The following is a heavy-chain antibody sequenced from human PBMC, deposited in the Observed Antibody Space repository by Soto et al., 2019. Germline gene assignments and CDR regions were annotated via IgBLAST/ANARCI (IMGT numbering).Heavy chain of an antibody. CDR1: GFIFSTYA. V-gene: IGHV3-30-3*01. J-gene: IGHJ6*03. CDR3: ARPGSAYDVRAAKYIYNYHYLDV. CDR2: ISYDGSST. Sequence: GGSLRLSCEASGFIFSTYAMDWVRQAPGKGLEWVAVISYDGSSTYYADSVKGRFTISRDNSKNTVYLEMNSWRTDATATYTCARPGSAYDVRAAKYIYNYHYLDVWRQETRV. D-gene: IGHD3-10*02.